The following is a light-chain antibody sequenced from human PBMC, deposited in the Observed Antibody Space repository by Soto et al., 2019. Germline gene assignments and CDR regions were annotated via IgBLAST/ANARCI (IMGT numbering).Light chain of an antibody. J-gene: IGKJ2*01. Sequence: EIVLTRSPGTLSLSPGERATLSCRASQSVSSSYLAWYQQKPGQAPRLLIYGASSRATGIPDRFSGSGSGTDFTLTISRLEPEDFAVYYCQQYGSSLMYTFGQGTKLEIK. CDR1: QSVSSSY. CDR3: QQYGSSLMYT. CDR2: GAS. V-gene: IGKV3-20*01.